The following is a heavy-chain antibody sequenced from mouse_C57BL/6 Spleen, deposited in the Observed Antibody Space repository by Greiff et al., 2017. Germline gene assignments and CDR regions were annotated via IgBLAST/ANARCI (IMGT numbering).Heavy chain of an antibody. D-gene: IGHD1-1*01. CDR1: GYAFSSYW. Sequence: QLQLKQSVAELVKPGASVKISCKASGYAFSSYWMNWVKQRPGEGLEWIGQIYPGDGDTYYNGKFKVKSTVTEDKSSSTAYMQLSSLTSEDSAVHFCARGGNTEADYWGQGTTLTVSS. J-gene: IGHJ2*01. CDR3: ARGGNTEADY. V-gene: IGHV1-80*01. CDR2: IYPGDGDT.